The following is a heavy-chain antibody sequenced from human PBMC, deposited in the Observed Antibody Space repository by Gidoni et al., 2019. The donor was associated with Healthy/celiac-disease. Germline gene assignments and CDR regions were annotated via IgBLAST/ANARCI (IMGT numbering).Heavy chain of an antibody. CDR3: AKDTRLGELSLREYYFDY. CDR1: GFTFDDYT. D-gene: IGHD3-16*02. Sequence: EVQLVESGGVVVQPGGSLGLPCAASGFTFDDYTMHWVRQAPGKGLEWVSLISWDGGSTYYADSVKGRFTISRDNSKNSLYLQMNSLRTEDTALYYCAKDTRLGELSLREYYFDYWGQGTLVTVSS. J-gene: IGHJ4*02. V-gene: IGHV3-43*01. CDR2: ISWDGGST.